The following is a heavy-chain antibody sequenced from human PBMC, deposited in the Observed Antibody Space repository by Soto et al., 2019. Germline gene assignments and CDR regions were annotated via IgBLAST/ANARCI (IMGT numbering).Heavy chain of an antibody. CDR2: IYWDDDK. D-gene: IGHD4-17*01. CDR3: AHSPPPTVTTSAEYFQH. V-gene: IGHV2-5*02. Sequence: QITLKESGPTLVKPTQTLMLTCNFSGFSLSTSGVGVGWIRQPPGKALEWLALIYWDDDKRYSPSLKSRLTITKDTSKNHVVLTMTNMDPVDTATYYCAHSPPPTVTTSAEYFQHWGQGTLVTVSS. CDR1: GFSLSTSGVG. J-gene: IGHJ1*01.